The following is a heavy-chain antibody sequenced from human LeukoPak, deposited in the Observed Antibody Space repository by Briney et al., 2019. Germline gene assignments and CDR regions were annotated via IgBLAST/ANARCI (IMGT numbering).Heavy chain of an antibody. V-gene: IGHV3-9*03. D-gene: IGHD3-22*01. CDR2: IRWNSGSI. CDR3: AKDIMRSSARAFDI. J-gene: IGHJ3*02. Sequence: PGRSLRLSCAASGFTFDDYAMHWVRHAPGKGLEWVSGIRWNSGSIGYADSVKGRFTISRDKAKNSLYLQMNSLRAEDMALYYCAKDIMRSSARAFDIWGQGTMVTVSS. CDR1: GFTFDDYA.